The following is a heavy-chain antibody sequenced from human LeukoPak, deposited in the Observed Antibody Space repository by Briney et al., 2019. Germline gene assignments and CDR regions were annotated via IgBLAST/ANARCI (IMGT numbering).Heavy chain of an antibody. J-gene: IGHJ6*02. CDR2: IYYSGST. CDR3: ARASDPRYYYYGMDV. Sequence: SETLSLTCTVSGGSISSYYWSWSRQPPGKGLEWIGYIYYSGSTNYNPSLKSRVTISVDTSKNQFSLKLSSVTAADTAVYYCARASDPRYYYYGMDVWGQGTTVTVSS. D-gene: IGHD6-6*01. V-gene: IGHV4-59*01. CDR1: GGSISSYY.